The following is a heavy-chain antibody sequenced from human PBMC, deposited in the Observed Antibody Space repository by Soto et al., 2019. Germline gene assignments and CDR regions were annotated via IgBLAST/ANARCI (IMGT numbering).Heavy chain of an antibody. CDR2: ISIYNGNT. Sequence: ASVKVSCKASGYTFSNYGISWVRQAPGQGLEWMAWISIYNGNTNYAQNLQGRVTMTTDTSTSTAYMELRSLRSDDTALYYCARTPYPYGKSFSFDYWGQGTLVTVSS. D-gene: IGHD3-10*01. V-gene: IGHV1-18*04. J-gene: IGHJ4*02. CDR3: ARTPYPYGKSFSFDY. CDR1: GYTFSNYG.